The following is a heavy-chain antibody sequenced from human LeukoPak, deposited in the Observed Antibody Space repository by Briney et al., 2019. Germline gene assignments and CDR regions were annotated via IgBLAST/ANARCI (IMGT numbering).Heavy chain of an antibody. Sequence: GGSLRLSCAASAFTFSDYWMTWVRQAPGKGLVWVSRIKSDGSSTSYADSVKGRFTIARDNAKNTLYLQMNSLRPEDTAVYYCARNDYLEDWGQGTLVTVPS. CDR3: ARNDYLED. V-gene: IGHV3-74*01. CDR2: IKSDGSST. CDR1: AFTFSDYW. J-gene: IGHJ1*01.